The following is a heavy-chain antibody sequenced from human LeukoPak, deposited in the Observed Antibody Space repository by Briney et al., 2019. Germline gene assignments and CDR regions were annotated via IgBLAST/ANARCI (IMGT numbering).Heavy chain of an antibody. CDR2: INHSGST. CDR3: VRYCSSTTCYTRAVDY. Sequence: PSETLSLTCAVYGGSFSGYYWSWIRQPPGKGLEGIGEINHSGSTNYNPSLKSRVTISVDTSKNQFSLKLSSVTAADTAVYYCVRYCSSTTCYTRAVDYWGQGTLVTVSS. D-gene: IGHD2-2*02. J-gene: IGHJ4*02. CDR1: GGSFSGYY. V-gene: IGHV4-34*01.